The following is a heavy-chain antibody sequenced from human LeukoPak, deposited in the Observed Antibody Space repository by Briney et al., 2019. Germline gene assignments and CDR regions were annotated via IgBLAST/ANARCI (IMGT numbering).Heavy chain of an antibody. V-gene: IGHV4-59*13. CDR2: IDYSGST. J-gene: IGHJ6*04. Sequence: SETLSLTCTVSGGSISSYYWSWIRQPPGKGLEWIGYIDYSGSTNYNPSLKSRVTISVDTSKNQFSLKLSSVTAADTAVYYCARDRVVPAVLDVWGKGTTVTISS. CDR3: ARDRVVPAVLDV. D-gene: IGHD2-2*01. CDR1: GGSISSYY.